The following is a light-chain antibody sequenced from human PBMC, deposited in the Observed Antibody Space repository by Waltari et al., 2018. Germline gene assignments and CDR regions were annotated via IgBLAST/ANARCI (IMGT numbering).Light chain of an antibody. CDR3: MQALQTPT. J-gene: IGKJ4*01. CDR1: QSLLHSNGYNY. Sequence: DIVMTQSPLSLPVTPGEPASISCRSSQSLLHSNGYNYLDWYLQKPGQSPQLLIYLGSYRASGVPDRFSGSGSGTDFTLQISRVEAEDVGVYYCMQALQTPTFGGGTKVEIK. CDR2: LGS. V-gene: IGKV2-28*01.